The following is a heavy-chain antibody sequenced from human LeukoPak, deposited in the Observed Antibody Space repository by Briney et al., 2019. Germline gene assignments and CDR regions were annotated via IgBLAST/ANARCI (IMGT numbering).Heavy chain of an antibody. CDR3: ARVVVAGTFENAFDI. CDR1: GYTFTDYY. Sequence: ASVKVSCKASGYTFTDYYVHWVRQAPGQGLEWMGWINPNSGGTNYAHKFQGRVTMTRDTSISTAYMELSRLRSGDTAVYYCARVVVAGTFENAFDIWGQGTMVTVSS. D-gene: IGHD6-19*01. V-gene: IGHV1-2*02. CDR2: INPNSGGT. J-gene: IGHJ3*02.